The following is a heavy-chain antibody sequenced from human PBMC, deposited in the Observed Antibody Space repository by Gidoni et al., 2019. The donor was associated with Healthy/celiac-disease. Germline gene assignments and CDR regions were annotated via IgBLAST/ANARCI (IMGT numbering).Heavy chain of an antibody. CDR3: TRHGGYDFWSGYYRVYYGMDV. CDR1: GFTFSGPA. CDR2: IRSKANSYAT. D-gene: IGHD3-3*01. J-gene: IGHJ6*02. V-gene: IGHV3-73*02. Sequence: EVQLVESGGGLVQPGGSLKLSWAASGFTFSGPAMHVVRQASGKGLEWVGRIRSKANSYATAYAASVKGRFTISRDDSKNTAYLQMNSLKTEDTAVYYCTRHGGYDFWSGYYRVYYGMDVWGQGTTVTVSS.